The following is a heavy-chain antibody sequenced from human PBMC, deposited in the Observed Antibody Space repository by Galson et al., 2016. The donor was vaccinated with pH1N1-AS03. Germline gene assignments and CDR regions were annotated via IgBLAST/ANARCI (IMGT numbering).Heavy chain of an antibody. Sequence: SETLSLTCTVSGGSISTHYWNWIRQSPGKGLEWIGYIYYSGHTKYNPSLESRVTISVDTSKNQFSLKLNSVTAADTAIYYCVVLTPGYRSGGGSVDHWGQGTLVAVSS. CDR3: VVLTPGYRSGGGSVDH. CDR1: GGSISTHY. J-gene: IGHJ5*02. D-gene: IGHD5-18*01. V-gene: IGHV4-59*11. CDR2: IYYSGHT.